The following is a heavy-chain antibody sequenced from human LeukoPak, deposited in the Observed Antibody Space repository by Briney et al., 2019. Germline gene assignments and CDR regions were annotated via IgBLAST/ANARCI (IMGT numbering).Heavy chain of an antibody. D-gene: IGHD2-2*01. Sequence: GGSLRLSCAASGFTFSSYEMNWVRQAPGKGLEWVSYIGVSGTTMYYAESVKGRFTISRDNAKNSLYLRINSLRAEDTAVYYCARERYCSSTSCPHGDLDYWGQGTLVSVSS. V-gene: IGHV3-48*03. CDR1: GFTFSSYE. CDR2: IGVSGTTM. CDR3: ARERYCSSTSCPHGDLDY. J-gene: IGHJ4*02.